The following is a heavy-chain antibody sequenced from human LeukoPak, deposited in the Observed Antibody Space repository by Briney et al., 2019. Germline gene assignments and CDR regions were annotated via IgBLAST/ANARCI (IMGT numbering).Heavy chain of an antibody. D-gene: IGHD6-19*01. CDR1: GFTFTNHG. CDR2: IWYDGSKE. V-gene: IGHV3-33*01. J-gene: IGHJ4*02. CDR3: ARDPGGWSLDS. Sequence: GGSLRLSCVASGFTFTNHGLHWVRQAPGKGLEWVAVIWYDGSKEYYADSVKGRFTISRDNSKNTIYLQMNSLRVEDTAVYYCARDPGGWSLDSWGQGTLVTVAS.